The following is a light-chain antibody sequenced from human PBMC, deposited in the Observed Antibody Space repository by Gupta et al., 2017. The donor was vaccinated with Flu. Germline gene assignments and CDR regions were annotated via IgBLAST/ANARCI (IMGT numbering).Light chain of an antibody. CDR1: ALPKRY. J-gene: IGLJ3*02. CDR2: EDN. V-gene: IGLV3-10*01. Sequence: PGQTARITCSGDALPKRYAYWYQQKSGQAPGLVIDEDNKRPSGIHERISGSSSGTTAALTISGAQVDDEADYYCDSTDDNDHRVFGGGTKLTVL. CDR3: DSTDDNDHRV.